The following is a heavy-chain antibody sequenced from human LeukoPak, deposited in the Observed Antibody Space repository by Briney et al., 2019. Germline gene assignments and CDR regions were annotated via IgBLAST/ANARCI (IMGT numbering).Heavy chain of an antibody. J-gene: IGHJ4*02. CDR1: GYTFTSYA. Sequence: ASVEVSCKASGYTFTSYAMHWVRQAPGQRLEWMGWINAGNGNTKYSQKFQGRVTITRDTSASTAYMELSSLRSEDTAVYYCARESYGDYYIDYWGQGTLVTVSS. D-gene: IGHD4-17*01. V-gene: IGHV1-3*01. CDR2: INAGNGNT. CDR3: ARESYGDYYIDY.